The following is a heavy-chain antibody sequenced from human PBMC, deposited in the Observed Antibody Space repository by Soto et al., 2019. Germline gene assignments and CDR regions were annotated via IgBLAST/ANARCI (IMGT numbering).Heavy chain of an antibody. Sequence: QVQLVESGGGVVQPGRSLRLSCAASGFTFSSYAMHWVRQAPGKGLEWVAVISYDGSNKYYADSVKGRFTISRDNSXXTLYRQMNSLRAEDTAVYYCAREMATTDYYYGMDVWGQGTTVTVSS. J-gene: IGHJ6*02. CDR2: ISYDGSNK. V-gene: IGHV3-30-3*01. D-gene: IGHD5-12*01. CDR1: GFTFSSYA. CDR3: AREMATTDYYYGMDV.